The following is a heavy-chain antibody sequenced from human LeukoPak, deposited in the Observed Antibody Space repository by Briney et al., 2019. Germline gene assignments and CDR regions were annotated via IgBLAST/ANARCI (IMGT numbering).Heavy chain of an antibody. D-gene: IGHD5-18*01. V-gene: IGHV4-38-2*02. CDR2: IYHSGST. Sequence: PSETLSLTCTVSGYSISSGSYWGWIRQPPGKGLEWIGSIYHSGSTHYNPSLKSRVTISIDTSKNHLSLEVTSVTASDTAVYYCAKNGYQYGFDWWGQGTLVTVSS. CDR3: AKNGYQYGFDW. J-gene: IGHJ4*02. CDR1: GYSISSGSY.